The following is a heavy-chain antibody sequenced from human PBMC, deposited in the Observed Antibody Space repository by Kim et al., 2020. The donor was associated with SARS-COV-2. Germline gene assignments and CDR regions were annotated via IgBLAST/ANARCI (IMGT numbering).Heavy chain of an antibody. CDR1: GGSISISSYY. CDR3: ARNLRAGFIAARPFYFDY. CDR2: IYYSGRI. D-gene: IGHD6-6*01. Sequence: SEPLSLTCTVSGGSISISSYYWGWIRQPPWTGLEWFGSIYYSGRIFYNPSLKSLVTISVDTSKHQFSLKLSSVTAADTAVYYCARNLRAGFIAARPFYFDYWGQGTLVTVSS. J-gene: IGHJ4*02. V-gene: IGHV4-39*01.